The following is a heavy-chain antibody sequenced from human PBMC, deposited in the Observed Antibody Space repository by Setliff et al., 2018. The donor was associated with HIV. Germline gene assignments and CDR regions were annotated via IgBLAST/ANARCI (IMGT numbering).Heavy chain of an antibody. CDR2: TDASGDT. D-gene: IGHD4-4*01. V-gene: IGHV4-4*09. CDR1: GDSIKSHH. CDR3: ARQLDYTNGRYFDY. Sequence: SETLSLTCTVSGDSIKSHHWSWIRQPAGKGLEWLAYTDASGDTNYNPSLRGRVIISLDTSNNQFSLNLNSVTAADTAVYYCARQLDYTNGRYFDYWGPGTLVTVXS. J-gene: IGHJ4*02.